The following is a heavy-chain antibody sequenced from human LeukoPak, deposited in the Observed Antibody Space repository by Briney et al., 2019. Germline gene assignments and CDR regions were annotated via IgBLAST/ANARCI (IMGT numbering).Heavy chain of an antibody. CDR3: ARGGYYYDSSGYYYVAFDI. J-gene: IGHJ3*02. D-gene: IGHD3-22*01. CDR2: MNPNSGNT. Sequence: ASVKVSCKASGYTFTSYDINWVRQATGQGLEWMGWMNPNSGNTGYAQKFQGRVTITRNTSISTAYMELSSLRSEDTAVYYCARGGYYYDSSGYYYVAFDIWGQGTMVTASS. CDR1: GYTFTSYD. V-gene: IGHV1-8*03.